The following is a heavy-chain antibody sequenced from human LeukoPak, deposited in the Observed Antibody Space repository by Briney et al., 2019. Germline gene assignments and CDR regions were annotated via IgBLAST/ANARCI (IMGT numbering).Heavy chain of an antibody. J-gene: IGHJ6*02. CDR1: GGSISSYY. CDR2: IYYSGST. Sequence: SETLSLTCTVSGGSISSYYWSWIRQPPGKGLEWIGYIYYSGSTNYNPSLKSRVTISVDTSKNQFSLKLSSVTAADTAVYYCARADTFRWDDCSGGSCFRLHYYYGMDVWGQGTTVTVSS. D-gene: IGHD2-15*01. CDR3: ARADTFRWDDCSGGSCFRLHYYYGMDV. V-gene: IGHV4-59*01.